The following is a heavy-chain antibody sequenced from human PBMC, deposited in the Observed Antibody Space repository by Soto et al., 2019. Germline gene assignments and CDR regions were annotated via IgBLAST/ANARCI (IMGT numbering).Heavy chain of an antibody. V-gene: IGHV3-48*02. D-gene: IGHD2-2*01. CDR1: GFTFSSYT. Sequence: DVQLVDSGGGLVQPGGSPRLSCAASGFTFSSYTMHWVRQAPGKGLEWISYISSSSRNIYYADSVKGRFTISRDNAQNSLYLQMTSLRDEDTAVYYCARDPSRALDYWGQGTLVTVSS. CDR3: ARDPSRALDY. CDR2: ISSSSRNI. J-gene: IGHJ4*02.